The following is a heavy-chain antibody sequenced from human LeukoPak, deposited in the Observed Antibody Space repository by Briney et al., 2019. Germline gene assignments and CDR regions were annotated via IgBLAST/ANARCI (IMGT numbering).Heavy chain of an antibody. J-gene: IGHJ4*02. V-gene: IGHV3-30*18. CDR1: GFTFSSYG. D-gene: IGHD3-22*01. CDR3: AKELYDSSPDH. Sequence: GGSLRLSCAASGFTFSSYGMHWVRQAPGKGLEWVAVISYDGSNKYYADSVKGRFTISRDNSKNTLYLQMNSLRAEDTAVYYCAKELYDSSPDHWGQGTLVTVSS. CDR2: ISYDGSNK.